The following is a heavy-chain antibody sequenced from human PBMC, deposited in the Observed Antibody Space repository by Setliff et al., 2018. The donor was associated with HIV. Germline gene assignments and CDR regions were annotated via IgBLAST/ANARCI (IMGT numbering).Heavy chain of an antibody. V-gene: IGHV4-34*01. CDR2: ISHTGST. CDR1: GGSFSAYY. J-gene: IGHJ4*02. D-gene: IGHD2-2*02. CDR3: ARDKRYRFPFDS. Sequence: SETLSLTCAVYGGSFSAYYWSWIRQSPEMGLEWIAEISHTGSTKYNPSLGSRVTISLATSKNQFSLSLRSLSAADTAVYYCARDKRYRFPFDSWGQGTLVTGSS.